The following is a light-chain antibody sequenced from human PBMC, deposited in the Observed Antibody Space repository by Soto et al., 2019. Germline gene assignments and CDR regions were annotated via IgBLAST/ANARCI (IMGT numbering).Light chain of an antibody. CDR1: QSVASTY. V-gene: IGKV3-20*01. Sequence: EIVLTQSPGTLSLSPGERATLSCRASQSVASTYLACYQQKPGQAPRLLIYGASSRATGIPDRFSGSGSGTDFTLTISRLEPEDFAVYYCQQYGSSPRTFGQGTNLEIK. CDR2: GAS. J-gene: IGKJ2*01. CDR3: QQYGSSPRT.